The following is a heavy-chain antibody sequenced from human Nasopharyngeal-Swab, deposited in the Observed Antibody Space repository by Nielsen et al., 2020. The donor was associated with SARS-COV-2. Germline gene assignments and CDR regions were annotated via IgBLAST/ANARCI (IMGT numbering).Heavy chain of an antibody. V-gene: IGHV4-61*05. CDR2: TYYTGHT. Sequence: SETLSLTCTVSGDSIGSSASFWGWIRQPPGKGLEWIGFTYYTGHTKYSPPLNSRVTLSVDTSNNQFSLKLTSVTAADTAVYYCARRVVGSEVFDVWGQGKLVSVFS. CDR1: GDSIGSSASF. CDR3: ARRVVGSEVFDV. J-gene: IGHJ4*02. D-gene: IGHD2-15*01.